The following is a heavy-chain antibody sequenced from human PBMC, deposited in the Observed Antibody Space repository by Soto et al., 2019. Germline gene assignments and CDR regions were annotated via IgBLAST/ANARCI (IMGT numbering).Heavy chain of an antibody. D-gene: IGHD3-3*01. CDR1: GGSFSGYY. Sequence: SETLSLTCTVYGGSFSGYYWSWIRQPPGKGLEWIGEINHSGSTNYNPSLKSRVTISVDTSKNQFSLKLSSVTAADTAVYYCARQYYDFWSGSSYYYGMDVWGQGTTVTVSS. CDR3: ARQYYDFWSGSSYYYGMDV. J-gene: IGHJ6*02. V-gene: IGHV4-34*01. CDR2: INHSGST.